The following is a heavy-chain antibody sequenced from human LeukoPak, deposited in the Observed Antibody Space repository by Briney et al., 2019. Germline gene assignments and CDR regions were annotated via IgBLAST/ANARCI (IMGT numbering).Heavy chain of an antibody. CDR3: ARDPSYSGYPYYYYMDV. CDR2: IIPIFGTA. V-gene: IGHV1-69*13. CDR1: GGTFSSYA. J-gene: IGHJ6*03. D-gene: IGHD5-12*01. Sequence: SVKVSCKASGGTFSSYAISWVRQAPGQGLEWMGGIIPIFGTANYAQKFQGRVTITADESTSTAYMELSSLRSEGTAVYYCARDPSYSGYPYYYYMDVWGKGTTVTVSS.